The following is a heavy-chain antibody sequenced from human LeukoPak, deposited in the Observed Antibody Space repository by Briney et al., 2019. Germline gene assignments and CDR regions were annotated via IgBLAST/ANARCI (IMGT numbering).Heavy chain of an antibody. V-gene: IGHV3-48*01. CDR1: GFTFTMFG. Sequence: GRSLRLSCAASGFTFTMFGMNWVRQAPGRGLEWVSYIDARSGIVYYADSVQGRFTISRDDAKDSVFLQMNSLRAEDTAVYYCARDSLSSNWFDFDYWGQGTLVTVSS. D-gene: IGHD6-13*01. CDR2: IDARSGIV. J-gene: IGHJ4*02. CDR3: ARDSLSSNWFDFDY.